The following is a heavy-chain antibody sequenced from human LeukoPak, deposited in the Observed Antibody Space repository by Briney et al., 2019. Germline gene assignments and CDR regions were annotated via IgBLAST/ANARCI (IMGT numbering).Heavy chain of an antibody. D-gene: IGHD6-19*01. CDR2: TYYRSKWYN. CDR1: GDCVSSNSAA. J-gene: IGHJ4*02. V-gene: IGHV6-1*01. Sequence: SQTLSLTCAISGDCVSSNSAAWNWIRQSPSRGLEWLGRTYYRSKWYNDYAVSVRGRITINPDTSKNQFSLQLNSVTPEDTAVYYCARYVSAWKYFDYWGQGTLVTVSS. CDR3: ARYVSAWKYFDY.